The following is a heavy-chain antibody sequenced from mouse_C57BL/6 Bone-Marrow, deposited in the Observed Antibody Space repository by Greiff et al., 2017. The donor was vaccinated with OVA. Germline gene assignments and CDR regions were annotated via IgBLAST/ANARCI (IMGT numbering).Heavy chain of an antibody. CDR3: ARHGGPIYYDDDGYYYAMDY. Sequence: VQLQQSGGDLVKPGGSLKLSCAASGFTFSSYGMSWVRQTPDKRLEWVATISSGGSYTYYPDSVKGRFTLSRDNAKNTLYLQMSSLKSEDTAMYYCARHGGPIYYDDDGYYYAMDYWGQGTSVTVSS. CDR1: GFTFSSYG. CDR2: ISSGGSYT. V-gene: IGHV5-6*01. J-gene: IGHJ4*01. D-gene: IGHD2-4*01.